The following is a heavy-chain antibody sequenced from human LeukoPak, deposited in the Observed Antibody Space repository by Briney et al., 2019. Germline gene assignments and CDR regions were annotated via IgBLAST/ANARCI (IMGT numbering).Heavy chain of an antibody. CDR3: TRQTAVAGTPGYYYYAMDV. CDR1: GGSITSSSYY. D-gene: IGHD6-19*01. CDR2: MYYSGST. V-gene: IGHV4-39*01. J-gene: IGHJ6*02. Sequence: PPESLSLTCTVSGGSITSSSYYWGWIRQPPGKGLEWLGSMYYSGSTYDNPSLKGRVTMSVDTSKNQFSLNLSSVTAADTALYYCTRQTAVAGTPGYYYYAMDVWGQGTTVTVSS.